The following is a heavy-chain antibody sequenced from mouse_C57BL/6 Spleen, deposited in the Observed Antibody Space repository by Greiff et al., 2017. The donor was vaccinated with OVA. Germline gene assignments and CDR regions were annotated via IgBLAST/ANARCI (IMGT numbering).Heavy chain of an antibody. D-gene: IGHD2-3*01. Sequence: DVQLQESGAELVRPGASVKLSCTASGFNIKDDYMHWVKQRPEQGLEWIGWIDPENGDTEYASKFQGKATITADTSSNTAYLQLSSLTSEDTAVYYCTTENDGYYNFDDWGQGTTLTVSS. J-gene: IGHJ2*01. CDR2: IDPENGDT. CDR3: TTENDGYYNFDD. V-gene: IGHV14-4*01. CDR1: GFNIKDDY.